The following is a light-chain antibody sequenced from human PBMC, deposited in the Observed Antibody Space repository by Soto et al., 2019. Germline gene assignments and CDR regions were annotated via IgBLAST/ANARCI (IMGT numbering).Light chain of an antibody. CDR3: QKYQSAPFT. CDR2: AAS. V-gene: IGKV1-27*01. CDR1: QTIIFY. J-gene: IGKJ3*01. Sequence: IQMTQSPSSLSASVGDRVTITCRASQTIIFYLNWYQQKPGQAPKLLIYAASTLQSGVPSRFSGSGSGTDFTLTISSLQPEDVATYYCQKYQSAPFTFGPGTKVDIK.